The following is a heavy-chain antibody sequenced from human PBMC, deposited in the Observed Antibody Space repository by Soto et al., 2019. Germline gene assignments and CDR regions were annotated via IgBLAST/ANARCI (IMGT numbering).Heavy chain of an antibody. V-gene: IGHV3-33*01. CDR3: ARDWADFFTHPSADTI. J-gene: IGHJ4*02. Sequence: PGGSLRLSCAASGFTFSSYGMHWVRQAPGKGLEWVAVIWCDGSNKYYADSVKGRFTISRDNSKNTLYLQMNSLRAEDTAVYYCARDWADFFTHPSADTIWAQGTL. CDR2: IWCDGSNK. D-gene: IGHD3-3*01. CDR1: GFTFSSYG.